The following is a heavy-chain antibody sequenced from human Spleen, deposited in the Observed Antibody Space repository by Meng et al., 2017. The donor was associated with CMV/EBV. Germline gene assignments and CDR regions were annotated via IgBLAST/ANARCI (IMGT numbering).Heavy chain of an antibody. CDR3: ARSTFYDFWSGSWVGYFDL. Sequence: TFRSYAMHWVRQAPGKGLEWVAVISYDGSNKYYADSVKGRFTISRDNSKNTLYLQMNSLRAEDTAVYYCARSTFYDFWSGSWVGYFDLWGRGTLVTVSS. J-gene: IGHJ2*01. V-gene: IGHV3-30*04. CDR1: TFRSYA. D-gene: IGHD3-3*01. CDR2: ISYDGSNK.